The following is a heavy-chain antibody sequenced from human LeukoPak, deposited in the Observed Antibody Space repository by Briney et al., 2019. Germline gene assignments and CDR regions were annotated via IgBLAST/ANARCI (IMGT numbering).Heavy chain of an antibody. Sequence: PGGSLRLSCAASGFTFSSNYMSWLRQAPGKGLEGVSVIYSGGSTYYADSVKGRFTISRDNSKNTLYLQMNSLRAEDTAVYYCAREGGRYYAHYWYFDLWGRGTLVTVSS. CDR1: GFTFSSNY. D-gene: IGHD1-26*01. V-gene: IGHV3-53*01. J-gene: IGHJ2*01. CDR2: IYSGGST. CDR3: AREGGRYYAHYWYFDL.